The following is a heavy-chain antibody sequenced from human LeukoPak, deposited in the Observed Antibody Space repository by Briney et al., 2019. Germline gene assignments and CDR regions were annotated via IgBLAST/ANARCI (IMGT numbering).Heavy chain of an antibody. V-gene: IGHV1-8*01. CDR3: ARESPPYYHDSSGHTFGDY. Sequence: ASVKVSCKASGYTFTSYDINWVRQATGQGLEWMGWMNPNSGNTGYAQKFQGRVTMTRNTSISTAYMELSSLRSEDTAVYYCARESPPYYHDSSGHTFGDYWDQGTLVTVSS. CDR1: GYTFTSYD. CDR2: MNPNSGNT. D-gene: IGHD3-22*01. J-gene: IGHJ4*02.